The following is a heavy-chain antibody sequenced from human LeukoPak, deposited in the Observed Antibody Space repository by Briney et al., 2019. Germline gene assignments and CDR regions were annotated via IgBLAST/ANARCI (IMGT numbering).Heavy chain of an antibody. CDR1: GFTFSTYD. D-gene: IGHD2-21*01. Sequence: GGSLRLSCSASGFTFSTYDMSWVRQAPGKGLEWVSTVRVNGRSTFYADSVKGRFTISRDNSKNTLYLQMNSLRAEDTALYYCAKPGEASNYYFDYWGQGTLVTVSS. V-gene: IGHV3-23*01. J-gene: IGHJ4*02. CDR3: AKPGEASNYYFDY. CDR2: VRVNGRST.